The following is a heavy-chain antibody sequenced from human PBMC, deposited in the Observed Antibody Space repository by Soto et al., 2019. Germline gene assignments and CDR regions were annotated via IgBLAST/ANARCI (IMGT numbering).Heavy chain of an antibody. J-gene: IGHJ2*01. CDR3: AKDGPYIVVVTASRPYWYFDL. V-gene: IGHV3-30*04. CDR1: GFTFSSYA. CDR2: ISYDGSNK. D-gene: IGHD2-21*02. Sequence: QVQLVESGGGVVQPGRSLRLSCAASGFTFSSYAMHWVRQAPGKGLEWVAVISYDGSNKYYADSVKGRFTISRDNSKNTLYLQMNSLRAEDTAVYYCAKDGPYIVVVTASRPYWYFDLWGRGTLVTVSS.